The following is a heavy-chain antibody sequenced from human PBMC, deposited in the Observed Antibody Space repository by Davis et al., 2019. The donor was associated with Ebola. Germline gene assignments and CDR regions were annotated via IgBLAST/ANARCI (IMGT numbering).Heavy chain of an antibody. CDR1: GFTFSDYY. CDR2: ISSSGSTI. V-gene: IGHV3-11*04. J-gene: IGHJ6*04. CDR3: ARDGIIVLMVYPSNDNYYYGMDV. D-gene: IGHD2-8*01. Sequence: GESLKISCAASGFTFSDYYMSWIRQAPGKGLEWVSYISSSGSTIYYADSVKGRFTISRDNAKNSLYLQMNSLRAEDTAVYYCARDGIIVLMVYPSNDNYYYGMDVWGKGTTVTVSS.